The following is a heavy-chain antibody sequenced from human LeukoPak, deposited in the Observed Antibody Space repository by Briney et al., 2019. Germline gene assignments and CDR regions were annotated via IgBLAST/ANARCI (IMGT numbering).Heavy chain of an antibody. V-gene: IGHV4-39*07. CDR2: VYYSGNT. CDR3: ARAVTSSSSWYKWVNWFNP. CDR1: GGSISSSNYY. D-gene: IGHD6-13*01. Sequence: TPSETLSLTCTVSGGSISSSNYYWGWIRQPPGKGLECIGSVYYSGNTYYNPSLKSRVTISVDTSKNQFSLKLSSVTAADTAVYYCARAVTSSSSWYKWVNWFNPWGQGTLVTVSS. J-gene: IGHJ5*02.